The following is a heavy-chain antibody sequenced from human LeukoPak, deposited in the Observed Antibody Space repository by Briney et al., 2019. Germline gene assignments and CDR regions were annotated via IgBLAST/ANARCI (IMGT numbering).Heavy chain of an antibody. CDR2: IYYSGST. V-gene: IGHV4-39*01. D-gene: IGHD3-3*01. CDR3: ARLSGYPSYFDY. Sequence: PSETLSLTCTVSGGSISSSSYYWGWIRQPPGKGLEWIGSIYYSGSTYYNPSLKSRVTISVDTSKNQFSLKLSSVTAADTAVYYCARLSGYPSYFDYWGQGTLVTVSS. J-gene: IGHJ4*02. CDR1: GGSISSSSYY.